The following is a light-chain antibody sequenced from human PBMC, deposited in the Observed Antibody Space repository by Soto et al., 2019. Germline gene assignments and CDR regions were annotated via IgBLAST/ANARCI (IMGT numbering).Light chain of an antibody. J-gene: IGLJ1*01. CDR1: SSDVGGYNY. CDR2: DVK. Sequence: QSVLTQPRSVSGSPGQSVTISCTGTSSDVGGYNYVSWYQQHPGRAPRVMIYDVKTRPSGVPDRFSGSKSGNTASLTISELQAEDEADYYCCSYAGDYTFFFGTGTKVTVL. V-gene: IGLV2-11*01. CDR3: CSYAGDYTFF.